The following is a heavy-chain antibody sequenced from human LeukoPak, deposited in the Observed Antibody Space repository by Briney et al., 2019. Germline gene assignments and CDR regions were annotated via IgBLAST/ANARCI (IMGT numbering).Heavy chain of an antibody. CDR3: ARRYGSGNTLDY. J-gene: IGHJ4*02. V-gene: IGHV1-2*02. CDR2: INPNSGGT. D-gene: IGHD3-10*01. CDR1: GYTFTGYY. Sequence: GASVKVSCKASGYTFTGYYMHWVRQAPGQGLEWMGWINPNSGGTNYAQKFQGGVTMTRDTSISTAYMELSRLRSDDTAVYYCARRYGSGNTLDYWGQGTLVTVSS.